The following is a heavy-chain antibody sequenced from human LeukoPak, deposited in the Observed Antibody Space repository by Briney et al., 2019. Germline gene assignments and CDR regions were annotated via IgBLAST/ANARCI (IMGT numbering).Heavy chain of an antibody. Sequence: SETLSLTCTVSGGSISSGDYYWGWIRQPPGKGLEWIGYFYYSGSTYYNPSLKSRVTISVDTSKNQFSLKLSSVTAADTAVYYCARPYYYDSRIDPWGQGTLVTVSS. CDR2: FYYSGST. CDR3: ARPYYYDSRIDP. CDR1: GGSISSGDYY. D-gene: IGHD3-22*01. J-gene: IGHJ5*02. V-gene: IGHV4-30-4*01.